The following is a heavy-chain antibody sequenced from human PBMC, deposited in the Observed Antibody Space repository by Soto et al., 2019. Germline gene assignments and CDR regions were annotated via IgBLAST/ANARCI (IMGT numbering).Heavy chain of an antibody. CDR3: ARGSSGYGYDAFDV. CDR2: ISYDGST. D-gene: IGHD5-12*01. Sequence: PGGSLRLSCAASGFTFSSYGMHWVRQAPGKGLEWVAVISYDGSTYYADSVKGRFTISRHNSKNTLHLQMNSLTTEDTAVFYCARGSSGYGYDAFDVWGQGTMVTVSS. J-gene: IGHJ3*01. CDR1: GFTFSSYG. V-gene: IGHV3-30*03.